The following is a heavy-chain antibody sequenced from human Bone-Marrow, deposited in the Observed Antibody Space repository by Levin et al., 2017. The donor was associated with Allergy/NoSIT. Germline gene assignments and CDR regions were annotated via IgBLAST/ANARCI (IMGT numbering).Heavy chain of an antibody. D-gene: IGHD4-17*01. V-gene: IGHV1-2*02. CDR1: GYTFTGYY. CDR2: INPNSGGT. Sequence: ASVKVSCKASGYTFTGYYMHWVRQAPGQGLEWMGWINPNSGGTNYAQKFQGRVTMTRDTSISTAYMELSRLRSDDTAVYYCARGRERLRYRPHDAFDIWGQGTMVTVSS. J-gene: IGHJ3*02. CDR3: ARGRERLRYRPHDAFDI.